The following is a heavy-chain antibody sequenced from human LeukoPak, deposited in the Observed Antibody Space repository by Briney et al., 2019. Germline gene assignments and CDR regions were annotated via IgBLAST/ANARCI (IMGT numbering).Heavy chain of an antibody. Sequence: GGSLRLSCAASGFLFSSYAMNWVRQAPGKGLEWVSFISFSGHTIYTADSVKGRFTISRDNSKNTLYLQLNNLRPEDTAVYYCTNDHFGSGSWDYWGQGTLVTVSS. D-gene: IGHD3-10*01. CDR3: TNDHFGSGSWDY. V-gene: IGHV3-48*01. CDR1: GFLFSSYA. J-gene: IGHJ4*02. CDR2: ISFSGHTI.